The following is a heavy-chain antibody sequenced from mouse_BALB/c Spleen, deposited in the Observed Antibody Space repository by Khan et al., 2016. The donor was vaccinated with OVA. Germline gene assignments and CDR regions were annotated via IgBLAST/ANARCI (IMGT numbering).Heavy chain of an antibody. CDR3: ARQPYYHYNIMDY. V-gene: IGHV2-6-1*01. CDR1: GFSLTTYG. CDR2: IWSDGTT. Sequence: VELEQSGPDLAAPSQSLSITCTISGFSLTTYGVHWVRQPPGKGLEWLVVIWSDGTTNYNSALKSRLTITKDNSQSQVFLKMNSLQTYDTAIYFCARQPYYHYNIMDYWGQGTSGTVSS. J-gene: IGHJ4*01. D-gene: IGHD2-10*01.